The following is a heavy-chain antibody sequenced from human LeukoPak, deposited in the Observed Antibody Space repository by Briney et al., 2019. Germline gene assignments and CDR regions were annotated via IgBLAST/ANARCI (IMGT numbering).Heavy chain of an antibody. V-gene: IGHV3-30-3*01. CDR2: ISYDGSHK. CDR3: AREGSSTWSSFDY. CDR1: GFTFSSYA. D-gene: IGHD6-13*01. J-gene: IGHJ4*02. Sequence: GGSLRLSCAASGFTFSSYAMSWVRQAPGKGLEWVAVISYDGSHKYYADSVKGRLTISRDNSKNTLYLQMNSLRAEDTAVYYCAREGSSTWSSFDYWGQGTLVTVSS.